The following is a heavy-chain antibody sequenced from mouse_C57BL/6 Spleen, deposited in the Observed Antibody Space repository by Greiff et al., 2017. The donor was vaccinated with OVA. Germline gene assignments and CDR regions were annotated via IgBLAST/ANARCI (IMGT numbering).Heavy chain of an antibody. CDR2: INPYNGGT. J-gene: IGHJ2*01. CDR3: ARISPNFFDY. CDR1: GYTFTDYY. V-gene: IGHV1-19*01. Sequence: EVQLQQSGPVLVKPGASVKMSCKASGYTFTDYYMNWVKQSHGKSLEWIGVINPYNGGTSYNQKFKGKATLTVDKSSSTSYMELNSLTSEDSAVYYCARISPNFFDYGGQGTTLTVSS.